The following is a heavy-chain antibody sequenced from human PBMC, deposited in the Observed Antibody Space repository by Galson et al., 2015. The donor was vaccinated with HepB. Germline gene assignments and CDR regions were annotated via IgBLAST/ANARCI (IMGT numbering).Heavy chain of an antibody. V-gene: IGHV1-8*01. CDR2: MNPNSGNT. CDR3: ASWADVVVPAAIALDAFDI. J-gene: IGHJ3*02. Sequence: SVKVSCKASGYTFTSYDINWVRQATGQGLEWMGWMNPNSGNTGYAQKFQGRVTMTRNTSISTAYMELSSLRSEDTAVYYCASWADVVVPAAIALDAFDIWGQGTMVTVSS. D-gene: IGHD2-2*02. CDR1: GYTFTSYD.